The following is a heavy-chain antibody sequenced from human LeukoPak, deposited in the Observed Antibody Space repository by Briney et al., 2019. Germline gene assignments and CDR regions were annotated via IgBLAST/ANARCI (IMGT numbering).Heavy chain of an antibody. J-gene: IGHJ4*02. CDR2: IGIRGDT. V-gene: IGHV3-13*01. CDR3: ARGGIQVSGIDEFDY. CDR1: GFTFIDYD. D-gene: IGHD5-18*01. Sequence: GGSLSLSCAASGFTFIDYDMHWVRQVIGKGLEWVSAIGIRGDTHYSGSVKGRFTISRENAESSLYLQMNSLRAEDTAVYYCARGGIQVSGIDEFDYWGQGTLVTVSS.